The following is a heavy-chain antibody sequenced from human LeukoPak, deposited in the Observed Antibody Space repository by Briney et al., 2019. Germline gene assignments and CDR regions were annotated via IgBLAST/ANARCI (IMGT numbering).Heavy chain of an antibody. J-gene: IGHJ4*02. D-gene: IGHD1-26*01. Sequence: PGGSLRLSCAASGFTVSSNYMSWVRQAPGKGLEWVSGISGSGGSTYYADSVKGRFTISRDNSKNTLYLQMNSLRAEDTAAYYCAKAGSIRFDYWGQGTLVTVSS. CDR1: GFTVSSNY. CDR3: AKAGSIRFDY. V-gene: IGHV3-23*01. CDR2: ISGSGGST.